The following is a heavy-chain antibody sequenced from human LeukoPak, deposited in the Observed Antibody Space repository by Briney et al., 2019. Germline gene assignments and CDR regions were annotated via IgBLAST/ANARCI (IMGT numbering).Heavy chain of an antibody. Sequence: PSETLSLTCTVSGGSISSGYNYWGWIRQPPGKGLEWIGTIYYSGSTYYNPSLKSRVTISVDTSNNQFSLKVSSVTATDTAVYYCARRVLNDEFFEYWGQGTLVTVSS. J-gene: IGHJ4*02. D-gene: IGHD1-1*01. V-gene: IGHV4-39*01. CDR3: ARRVLNDEFFEY. CDR1: GGSISSGYNY. CDR2: IYYSGST.